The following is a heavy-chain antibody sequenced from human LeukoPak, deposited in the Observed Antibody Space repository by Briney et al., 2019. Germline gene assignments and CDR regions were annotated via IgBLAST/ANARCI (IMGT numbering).Heavy chain of an antibody. D-gene: IGHD3-10*01. Sequence: PGGSLRLSCAASGFTFSSYAMHWVRQAPGKGLEWVAVISYDGSNKYYADSVKGRFTISRDNSKNTLYLQMNSLRAEDTAVYYCARDALWFGLNYYMDVWGKGTTVTISS. V-gene: IGHV3-30*04. CDR2: ISYDGSNK. J-gene: IGHJ6*03. CDR1: GFTFSSYA. CDR3: ARDALWFGLNYYMDV.